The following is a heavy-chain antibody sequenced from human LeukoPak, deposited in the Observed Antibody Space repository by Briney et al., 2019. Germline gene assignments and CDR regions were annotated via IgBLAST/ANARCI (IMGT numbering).Heavy chain of an antibody. Sequence: PSETLSLTCTVSGGYISSYYWTWIRQPPGKGLEWIGYIYYSGSTSYNPSLKSRLTISVDRSKNQFSLKLSSVTAADTAVYYCARRSFGAVIPLRMDVWGQGTTVTVSS. CDR2: IYYSGST. CDR3: ARRSFGAVIPLRMDV. CDR1: GGYISSYY. V-gene: IGHV4-59*08. D-gene: IGHD2-21*01. J-gene: IGHJ6*02.